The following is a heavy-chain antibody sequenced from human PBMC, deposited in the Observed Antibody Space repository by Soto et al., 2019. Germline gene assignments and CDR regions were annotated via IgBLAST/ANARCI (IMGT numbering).Heavy chain of an antibody. CDR1: GFTFISYA. CDR3: ARDRIQLWLPQRSYFDY. J-gene: IGHJ4*02. Sequence: GGSLRLSCAASGFTFISYAMHWVRQAPGKGLEWVAVISYDGSNKYYADSVKGRFTISRDNSKNTLYLQMNSLRAEDTAVYYCARDRIQLWLPQRSYFDYWGQGTLVTVSS. V-gene: IGHV3-30-3*01. D-gene: IGHD5-18*01. CDR2: ISYDGSNK.